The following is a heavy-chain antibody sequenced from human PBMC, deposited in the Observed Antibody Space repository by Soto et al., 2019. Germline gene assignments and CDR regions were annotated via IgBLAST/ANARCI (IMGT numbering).Heavy chain of an antibody. J-gene: IGHJ6*02. Sequence: SETLSLTCAVYGGSFSGYYWSWIRQPPGKGLEWIGEINHSGSTNYNPSLKSRVTISVDTSKNQFSLKLSSVTAADTAVYYCARGGVGYCSSTSCYPPFRYYYYYGMDVWGQGTKVTVSS. D-gene: IGHD2-2*01. CDR3: ARGGVGYCSSTSCYPPFRYYYYYGMDV. V-gene: IGHV4-34*01. CDR1: GGSFSGYY. CDR2: INHSGST.